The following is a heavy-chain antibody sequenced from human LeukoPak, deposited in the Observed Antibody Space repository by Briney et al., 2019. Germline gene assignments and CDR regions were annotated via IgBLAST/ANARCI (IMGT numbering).Heavy chain of an antibody. J-gene: IGHJ4*02. CDR1: GFRFDDYA. CDR2: ISWNSGSV. CDR3: VSYSSGWPDY. V-gene: IGHV3-9*01. Sequence: GRSLRLSCVVSGFRFDDYAMHWVRLAPGKGLEWVSGISWNSGSVGYADSVKGRFTTSRDNAKNSLYLQMNSLRAEDTALYYCVSYSSGWPDYWGQGTLVTVSS. D-gene: IGHD6-19*01.